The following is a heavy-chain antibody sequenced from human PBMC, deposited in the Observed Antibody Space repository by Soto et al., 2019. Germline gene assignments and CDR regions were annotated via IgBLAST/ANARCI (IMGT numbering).Heavy chain of an antibody. CDR2: IIPIFGTA. CDR1: GGTFSSYA. D-gene: IGHD3-3*01. CDR3: ARVDSITIFGVAPFDP. Sequence: GASVKVSCKASGGTFSSYAISWVRQAPGQGLEWMGGIIPIFGTANYAQKFQGRVTITADESTSTAYMELGSLRSEDTAVYYCARVDSITIFGVAPFDPWGQGTLVTVSS. J-gene: IGHJ5*02. V-gene: IGHV1-69*13.